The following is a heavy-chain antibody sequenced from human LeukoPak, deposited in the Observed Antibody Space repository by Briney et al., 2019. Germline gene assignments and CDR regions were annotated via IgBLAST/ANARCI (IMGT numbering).Heavy chain of an antibody. V-gene: IGHV4-39*07. CDR2: IYYSGST. CDR3: ARAKGGIYCDTISCYDY. D-gene: IGHD2-2*01. CDR1: GGSISSSSYY. Sequence: PSETLSLTCTVSGGSISSSSYYWGWIRQPPGKGLEWIGSIYYSGSTYYNPSLKSRVTISVDTSKNQFSLKLSSVTAADTAVYYCARAKGGIYCDTISCYDYWGQGTLATVSS. J-gene: IGHJ4*02.